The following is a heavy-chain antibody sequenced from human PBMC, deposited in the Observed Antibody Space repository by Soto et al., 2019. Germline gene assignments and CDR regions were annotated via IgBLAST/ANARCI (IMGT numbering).Heavy chain of an antibody. D-gene: IGHD3-10*01. CDR1: GFSFRDAW. CDR2: IKSRAAGGGI. V-gene: IGHV3-15*07. Sequence: EVQMVESGGGLVKPGGSLRLSCAVSGFSFRDAWMNWVRQAPGKGLEWVGRIKSRAAGGGIDYAAPVKGRFTISRDDSEDTLYLQINSLTTEDTAMYYCTTDGSFGGVVVAFHLWGQGTMLSVSS. J-gene: IGHJ3*01. CDR3: TTDGSFGGVVVAFHL.